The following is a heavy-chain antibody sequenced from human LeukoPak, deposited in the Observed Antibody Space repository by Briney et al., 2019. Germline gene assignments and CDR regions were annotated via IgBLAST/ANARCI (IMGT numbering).Heavy chain of an antibody. D-gene: IGHD6-19*01. J-gene: IGHJ4*02. CDR3: AKGSAVADIYFDY. CDR2: MSASDAGT. CDR1: GFTFRSYA. Sequence: GGSLRLSYAAAGFTFRSYAMNWVRQGPGKGLEWVSTMSASDAGTYYADSVKGRFTISRDNSKNTLYLQMNSLRAEDTAVYYCAKGSAVADIYFDYWGQGTLVTVSS. V-gene: IGHV3-23*01.